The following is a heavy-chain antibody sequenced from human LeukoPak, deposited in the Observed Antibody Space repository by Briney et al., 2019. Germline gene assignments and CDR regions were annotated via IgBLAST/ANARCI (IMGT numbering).Heavy chain of an antibody. V-gene: IGHV4-59*01. Sequence: SETLSLTCTVSGVSISSYYWSWIRQPPGKGLEWIGYIYYSGSTNYNPSLKSRVTISVDTSKNQFSLKLSSVTAADTAVYYCARMRYCSGGSCYSRPLNLDYWAREPWSPSPQ. CDR3: ARMRYCSGGSCYSRPLNLDY. CDR1: GVSISSYY. CDR2: IYYSGST. J-gene: IGHJ4*02. D-gene: IGHD2-15*01.